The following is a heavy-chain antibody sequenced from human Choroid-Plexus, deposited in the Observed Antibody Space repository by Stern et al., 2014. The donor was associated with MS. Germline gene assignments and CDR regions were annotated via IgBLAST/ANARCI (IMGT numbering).Heavy chain of an antibody. CDR2: VSYDGSNK. V-gene: IGHV3-30*18. J-gene: IGHJ5*02. Sequence: VQLLESGGGVVQPGRPLRLSCVASGFTLGSCAMHWVRQAPGKGLEWVAGVSYDGSNKYYADSVKGRFTISRDNSQNTLYMQMSSLRPEDTAVYYFAKDRQYLTYFFDHWGQGSLVTVSS. CDR1: GFTLGSCA. D-gene: IGHD2/OR15-2a*01. CDR3: AKDRQYLTYFFDH.